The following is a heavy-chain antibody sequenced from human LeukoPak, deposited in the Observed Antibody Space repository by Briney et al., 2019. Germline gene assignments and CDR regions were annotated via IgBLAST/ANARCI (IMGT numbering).Heavy chain of an antibody. CDR1: GFTFSSYW. D-gene: IGHD1-26*01. J-gene: IGHJ4*02. CDR3: ARALIDNSGRDY. Sequence: PGGALRLSCAASGFTFSSYWIHWVRQVPGKGLVWVSRINPDGSDTNYADSVKGRFTISRDNAKNTVYLQMNSLRVEDTAVYYCARALIDNSGRDYWGQGTLVTVSS. V-gene: IGHV3-74*01. CDR2: INPDGSDT.